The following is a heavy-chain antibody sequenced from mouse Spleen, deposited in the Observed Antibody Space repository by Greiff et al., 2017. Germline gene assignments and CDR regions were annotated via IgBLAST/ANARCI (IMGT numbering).Heavy chain of an antibody. Sequence: EVKLMESGGGLVKPGGSLKLSCAASGFTFSSYAMSWVRQTPEKRLEWVATISSGGGNTYYPDSVKGRFTISRDNAKNTLYLQMSSLKSEDTAMYYCARQTGDYWGQGTTLTVSS. J-gene: IGHJ2*01. CDR2: ISSGGGNT. CDR3: ARQTGDY. V-gene: IGHV5-9*04. CDR1: GFTFSSYA.